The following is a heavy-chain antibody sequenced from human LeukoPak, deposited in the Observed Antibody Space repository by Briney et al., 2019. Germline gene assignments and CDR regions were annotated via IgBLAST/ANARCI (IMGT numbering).Heavy chain of an antibody. CDR2: IYYSGST. CDR1: GGSISSYY. Sequence: PSETLSLTCTVSGGSISSYYWSWIRQPPGKGLEWIGYIYYSGSTNYNPSLKSRLTISVDTSKNQFSLKLSSVTAADTAVYYCAREVAGIQLFDYWGQGTLVTVSS. V-gene: IGHV4-59*01. J-gene: IGHJ4*02. CDR3: AREVAGIQLFDY. D-gene: IGHD5-18*01.